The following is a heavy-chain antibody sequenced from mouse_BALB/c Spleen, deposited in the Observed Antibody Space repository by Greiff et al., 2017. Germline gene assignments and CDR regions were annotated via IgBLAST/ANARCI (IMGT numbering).Heavy chain of an antibody. V-gene: IGHV1-20*02. CDR1: GYSFTGYF. D-gene: IGHD1-1*01. CDR3: ARDYGRETWFAY. CDR2: INPYNGDT. J-gene: IGHJ3*01. Sequence: VQLKQSGPELVKPGASVKISCKASGYSFTGYFMNWVMQSHGKSLEWIGRINPYNGDTFYNQKFKGKATLTVDKSSSTAHMELRSLASEDSAVYYCARDYGRETWFAYWGQGTLVTVSA.